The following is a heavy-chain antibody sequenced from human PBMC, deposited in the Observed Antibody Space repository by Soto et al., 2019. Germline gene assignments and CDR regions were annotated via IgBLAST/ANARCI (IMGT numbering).Heavy chain of an antibody. CDR1: GFSFSTYD. D-gene: IGHD3-22*01. CDR3: ARNSSGRSFDL. Sequence: QVQLVESGGGVVQPGRSLRLSCAASGFSFSTYDMHWVRQAPGKGPEWVAVIAYDGKDKHYADSVKGRFTISRDNSKNTLYVQMNSLRAEDKAVYYCARNSSGRSFDLWGRGTLVTVSS. V-gene: IGHV3-30*04. J-gene: IGHJ2*01. CDR2: IAYDGKDK.